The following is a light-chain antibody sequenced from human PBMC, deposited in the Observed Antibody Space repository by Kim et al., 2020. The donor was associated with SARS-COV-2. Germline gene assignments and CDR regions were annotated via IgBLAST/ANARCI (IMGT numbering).Light chain of an antibody. CDR2: AAS. V-gene: IGKV1-39*01. J-gene: IGKJ4*01. Sequence: DIQMTQSPSSLSASVGDRITISCRASQNITKYLNWYQQKPGKVPKLLIYAASTLQRGVPSRFSGIGSATDFTLTINSLQPEDFAHYYFQQAYNSPLTFGGGTKVDI. CDR3: QQAYNSPLT. CDR1: QNITKY.